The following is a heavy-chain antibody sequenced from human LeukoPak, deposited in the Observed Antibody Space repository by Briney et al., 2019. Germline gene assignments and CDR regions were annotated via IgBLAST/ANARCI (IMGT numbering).Heavy chain of an antibody. D-gene: IGHD3-3*01. J-gene: IGHJ4*02. Sequence: GGSLRLSCAASGFTFSNYWMSWVRQAPGKGLEWVANIKQDGSEKYYVDSVKGRFTISRDNAKNSLYLQMNSLRVEDTAVYYCARDRGGAYDFWSGYYTGYFDYWGQGTLVPVSS. V-gene: IGHV3-7*01. CDR3: ARDRGGAYDFWSGYYTGYFDY. CDR1: GFTFSNYW. CDR2: IKQDGSEK.